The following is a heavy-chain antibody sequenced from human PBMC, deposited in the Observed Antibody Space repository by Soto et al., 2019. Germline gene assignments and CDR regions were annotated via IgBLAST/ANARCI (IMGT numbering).Heavy chain of an antibody. CDR3: TTVGATGYYDFWSGSTAIPTDAFDI. J-gene: IGHJ3*02. V-gene: IGHV3-15*07. CDR1: GFTFSNAW. CDR2: IKSKTDGGTT. D-gene: IGHD3-3*01. Sequence: GESLKISCAASGFTFSNAWMNWVRQAPGKGLEWVGRIKSKTDGGTTDYAAPVKGRFTISRDDSKNTLYLQMNSLKTEDTAVYYCTTVGATGYYDFWSGSTAIPTDAFDIWGQGTMVTVSS.